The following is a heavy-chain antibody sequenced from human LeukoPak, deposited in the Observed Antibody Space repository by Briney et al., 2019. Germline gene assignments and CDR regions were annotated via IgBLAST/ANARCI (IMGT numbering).Heavy chain of an antibody. CDR3: ARGYYYGSGSWDYYYYYGMDV. D-gene: IGHD3-10*01. CDR1: GGSFSGYY. J-gene: IGHJ6*02. Sequence: PSETLSLTCAVYGGSFSGYYWSWIRQPPGKGLEWIGYIYYSGSTNYNPSLKSRVTISVDTSKNQFSLKLSSVTAADTAVYYCARGYYYGSGSWDYYYYYGMDVWGQGTTVTVSS. V-gene: IGHV4-59*01. CDR2: IYYSGST.